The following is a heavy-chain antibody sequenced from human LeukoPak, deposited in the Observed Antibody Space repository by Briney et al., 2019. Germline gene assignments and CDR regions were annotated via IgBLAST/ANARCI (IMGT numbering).Heavy chain of an antibody. J-gene: IGHJ4*02. D-gene: IGHD4/OR15-4a*01. CDR3: AKGTPLMDYGEGSDVPYYFDY. V-gene: IGHV3-23*01. CDR2: ISGSGADT. CDR1: GFTFNGYA. Sequence: PGGSLRLSCATSGFTFNGYAMNWVRQAPGKGLEWVAGISGSGADTYYADSVKGRFTISRDNSKNTLYLQMNSLRAEDTAVYYCAKGTPLMDYGEGSDVPYYFDYWGQGTLVTVSS.